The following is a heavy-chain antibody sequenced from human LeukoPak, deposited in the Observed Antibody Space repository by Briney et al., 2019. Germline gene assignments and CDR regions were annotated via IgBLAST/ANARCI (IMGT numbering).Heavy chain of an antibody. J-gene: IGHJ4*02. D-gene: IGHD6-13*01. CDR1: GGSISSYY. Sequence: SETLSLTCTVSGGSISSYYWSWIRQPPGKGLEWIGYIYCSGSTNYNPSLKSRVTISVDTSKNQFSLKLSSVTAADTAVYYCARHATTGIAAAGPDYWGQGTLVTVSS. CDR3: ARHATTGIAAAGPDY. CDR2: IYCSGST. V-gene: IGHV4-59*08.